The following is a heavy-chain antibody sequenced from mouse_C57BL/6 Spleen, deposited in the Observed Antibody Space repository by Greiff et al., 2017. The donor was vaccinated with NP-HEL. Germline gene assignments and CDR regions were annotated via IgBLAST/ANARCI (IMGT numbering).Heavy chain of an antibody. Sequence: QVQLQQPGAELVRPGSSVKLSCKASGYTFTSYWMQWVKQRPIQGLEWIGNIDPSDSETHYNQKFKDKATLTVDKSSSTAYMQLSSLTSEDSAVYYCARSEVTTNYYAMDYWGQGTSVTVSS. V-gene: IGHV1-52*01. CDR3: ARSEVTTNYYAMDY. J-gene: IGHJ4*01. CDR1: GYTFTSYW. CDR2: IDPSDSET. D-gene: IGHD2-2*01.